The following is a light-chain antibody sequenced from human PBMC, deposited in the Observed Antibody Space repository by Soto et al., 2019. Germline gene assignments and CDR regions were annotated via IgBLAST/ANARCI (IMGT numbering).Light chain of an antibody. Sequence: EIVMTQSPATLSVSPGESATLSCGASQSVSSNLAWYQQKPGQAPRLLIYGASTRATGIPARFSGSGSGTEFALTISSLQSEDFAVYYCQQYNNWPPITFGQGTRLEIK. CDR1: QSVSSN. CDR3: QQYNNWPPIT. V-gene: IGKV3-15*01. CDR2: GAS. J-gene: IGKJ5*01.